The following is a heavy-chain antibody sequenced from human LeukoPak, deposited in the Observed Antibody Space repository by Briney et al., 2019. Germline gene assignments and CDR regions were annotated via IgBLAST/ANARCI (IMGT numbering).Heavy chain of an antibody. CDR1: GGSISSYY. J-gene: IGHJ6*02. V-gene: IGHV4-59*01. Sequence: PSGTLSLTCTVSGGSISSYYWSWIRQPPGKGLEWIGYIYYSGSTNYNPSLKSRVTISVDTSKNQFSLKLSSVTAADTAVYYCGRWPGNSVYYYYGMDVWGQGTTVTVSS. CDR2: IYYSGST. D-gene: IGHD4-23*01. CDR3: GRWPGNSVYYYYGMDV.